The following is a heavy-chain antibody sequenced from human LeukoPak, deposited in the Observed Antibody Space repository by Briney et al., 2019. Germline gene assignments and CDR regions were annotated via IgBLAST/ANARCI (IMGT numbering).Heavy chain of an antibody. D-gene: IGHD6-13*01. Sequence: SETLSLTCTVSGGSISSYYWSWIRQHPGKGLEWIGYIYYSGSTYYNPSLRGRGTISVDKSKNQFSLRVSSVTAADTAMYFCTRGDTSSWLFDHWGQGALVTVSP. V-gene: IGHV4-59*06. J-gene: IGHJ4*02. CDR1: GGSISSYY. CDR3: TRGDTSSWLFDH. CDR2: IYYSGST.